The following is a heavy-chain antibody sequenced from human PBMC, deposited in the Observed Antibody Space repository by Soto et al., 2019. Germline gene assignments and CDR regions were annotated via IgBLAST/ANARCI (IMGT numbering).Heavy chain of an antibody. J-gene: IGHJ5*02. Sequence: QVQLVESGGGVVRPGGSLRLSCTATGFSFRTHGMHWVRQAPGKGLEWVAVIVNDGSEQGHADSVEGRCTISRDNDRNILYLQMNNLRAEDTARYYCARDDRFDDNGLDHWGQGTLVTVSS. CDR1: GFSFRTHG. D-gene: IGHD3-9*01. CDR3: ARDDRFDDNGLDH. V-gene: IGHV3-33*01. CDR2: IVNDGSEQ.